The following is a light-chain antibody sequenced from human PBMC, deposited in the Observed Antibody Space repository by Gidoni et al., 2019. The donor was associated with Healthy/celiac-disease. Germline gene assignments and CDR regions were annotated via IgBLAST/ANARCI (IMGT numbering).Light chain of an antibody. V-gene: IGKV1-9*01. CDR1: QGISSY. J-gene: IGKJ4*01. Sequence: DIQLTQSPSFLSASVGARVTITCRASQGISSYLACYQQKPGKAPNLLIYAASTLQSGVPSRFSGSGSGTEFTLTISSLQPEDFATYYCQQLNSYPLTFGGGTKVEIK. CDR2: AAS. CDR3: QQLNSYPLT.